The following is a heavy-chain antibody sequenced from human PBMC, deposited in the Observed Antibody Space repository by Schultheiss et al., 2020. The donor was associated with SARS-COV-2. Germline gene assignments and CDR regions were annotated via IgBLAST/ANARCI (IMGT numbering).Heavy chain of an antibody. V-gene: IGHV3-33*03. D-gene: IGHD6-13*01. CDR1: GFTFSSYW. Sequence: GGSLRLSCAASGFTFSSYWMHWVRQAPGKGLVWVAVIWYDGSNKYYADSVKGRFTISRDNTKNTLYLQMHRLRAEDTAVYYCAKDEIAAAGPDYPDYWGQGTVITVSS. CDR3: AKDEIAAAGPDYPDY. J-gene: IGHJ4*02. CDR2: IWYDGSNK.